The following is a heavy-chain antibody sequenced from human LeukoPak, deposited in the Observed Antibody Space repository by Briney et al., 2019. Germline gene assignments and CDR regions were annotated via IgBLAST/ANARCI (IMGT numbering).Heavy chain of an antibody. CDR3: ASASWWFGELGYYYMDV. CDR2: INPNSGGT. V-gene: IGHV1-2*02. D-gene: IGHD3-10*01. CDR1: GYTFTGYY. Sequence: ASVKVSCKASGYTFTGYYMHWVRQAPGQGLEWMGWINPNSGGTNYAQKFQGRVTMTRDTSISTAYMELSRLRSDDTAVYYCASASWWFGELGYYYMDVWGKGTTVTVSS. J-gene: IGHJ6*03.